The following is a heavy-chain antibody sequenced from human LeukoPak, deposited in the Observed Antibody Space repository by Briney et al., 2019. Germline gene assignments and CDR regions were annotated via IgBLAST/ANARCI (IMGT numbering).Heavy chain of an antibody. CDR3: GIKYYYDSSVHEGDVFDI. J-gene: IGHJ3*02. V-gene: IGHV3-7*01. D-gene: IGHD3-22*01. CDR2: IKQEGGEK. CDR1: GFTFSSYW. Sequence: GGSLRLSCAASGFTFSSYWMSGVRPAPREGLEWVANIKQEGGEKHYVDSVKGRFTISRDNAKNSLYLQKNSLRAEDTAVYHFGIKYYYDSSVHEGDVFDILGQGAMVTVSS.